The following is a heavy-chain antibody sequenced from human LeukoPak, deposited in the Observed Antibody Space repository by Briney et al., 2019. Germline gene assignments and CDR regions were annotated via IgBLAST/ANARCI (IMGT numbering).Heavy chain of an antibody. CDR3: ASGRYKHYFDY. CDR2: ISSSGSAI. CDR1: GFTFSDYY. J-gene: IGHJ4*02. D-gene: IGHD3-9*01. V-gene: IGHV3-11*01. Sequence: GGSLRLSCAASGFTFSDYYMSWIRQAPGKGLEWVSYISSSGSAIYYADSVKGRFTISRDNAKNSLYLQMNSLRAEDTAVYYCASGRYKHYFDYWGQGTLVTVSS.